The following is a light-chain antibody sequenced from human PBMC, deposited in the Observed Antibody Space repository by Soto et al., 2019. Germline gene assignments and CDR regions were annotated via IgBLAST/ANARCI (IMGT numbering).Light chain of an antibody. CDR2: LNSDGSH. V-gene: IGLV4-69*01. CDR3: QTWGTGIHV. CDR1: SGHSSYA. J-gene: IGLJ1*01. Sequence: QLVLTQSPSASASVGASVKRTCTLSSGHSSYAIAWHQQQPEKGPRYLMKLNSDGSHSKGDGIPDRFSGSSSGAERYLTISSLQSEDEADYYCQTWGTGIHVFGTGTKVTVL.